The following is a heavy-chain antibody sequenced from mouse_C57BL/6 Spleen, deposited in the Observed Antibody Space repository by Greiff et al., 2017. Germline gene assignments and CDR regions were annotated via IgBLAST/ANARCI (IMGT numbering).Heavy chain of an antibody. CDR1: GYTFTDYN. D-gene: IGHD1-1*01. V-gene: IGHV1-22*01. CDR3: ARVTTVVSYAMDY. Sequence: VQLKQSGPELVKPGASVKMSCKASGYTFTDYNMHWVKQSHGKSLEWIGYINPNNGGTSYNQKFKGKATLTVKKSSSTAYMELRSLTSEDSAVYYCARVTTVVSYAMDYWGQGTSVTVSS. CDR2: INPNNGGT. J-gene: IGHJ4*01.